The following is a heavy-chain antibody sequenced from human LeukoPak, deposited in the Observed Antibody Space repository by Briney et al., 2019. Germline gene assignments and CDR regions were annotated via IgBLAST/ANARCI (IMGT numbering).Heavy chain of an antibody. J-gene: IGHJ3*02. D-gene: IGHD5-18*01. Sequence: SETLSLTCTVSGDSITHSHLYCGWIRQPPAKGLEWIGRIYYSGSTDYNPSLKSRVTISVDTSNNQFSLQLTSVTAADTAVYFCARDRSLEYSHAYDAFDIWGQGTMVTVSS. CDR2: IYYSGST. V-gene: IGHV4-39*07. CDR3: ARDRSLEYSHAYDAFDI. CDR1: GDSITHSHLY.